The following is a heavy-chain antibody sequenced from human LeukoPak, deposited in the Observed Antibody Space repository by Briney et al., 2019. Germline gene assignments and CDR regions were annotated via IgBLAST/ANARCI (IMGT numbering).Heavy chain of an antibody. CDR3: AREKFARTGTFDY. J-gene: IGHJ4*02. CDR2: IKQDGHEN. V-gene: IGHV3-7*01. D-gene: IGHD1-1*01. Sequence: GGSLRLSSAASGFTFSSYWMTWVRQAPGRGLEWVANIKQDGHENYSVDSVKGRFTISRDNAKNSLYLQMNSLRAEDTAVYYCAREKFARTGTFDYWGQGTLVTVSS. CDR1: GFTFSSYW.